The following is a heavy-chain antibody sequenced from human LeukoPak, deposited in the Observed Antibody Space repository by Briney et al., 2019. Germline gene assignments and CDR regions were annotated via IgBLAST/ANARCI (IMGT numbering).Heavy chain of an antibody. CDR1: GITFNTYA. V-gene: IGHV3-23*01. D-gene: IGHD3-16*01. CDR3: AKGIYDYVWGSAPDY. J-gene: IGHJ4*02. CDR2: ISGSGSGI. Sequence: GGSLRLSCAASGITFNTYAMAWVRDAPGKGLEWVSSISGSGSGIFYADSVKGRFTISRDNSDNTLYLQLSRLRAEDTALYYCAKGIYDYVWGSAPDYWGRGTLVTVSS.